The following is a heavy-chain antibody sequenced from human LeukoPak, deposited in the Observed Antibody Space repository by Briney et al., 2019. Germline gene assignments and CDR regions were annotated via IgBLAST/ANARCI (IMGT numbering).Heavy chain of an antibody. Sequence: GGSLRLSCAASGFTFSSYSMNWVRQAPGKGLEWISYISTSASAVYYADSVKGRFTISRDNAKTSLYLQMNSLRAEETAVYYCARDAFYCSSTSCYDHWGQGILVTVSS. CDR3: ARDAFYCSSTSCYDH. CDR1: GFTFSSYS. CDR2: ISTSASAV. D-gene: IGHD2-2*01. V-gene: IGHV3-48*04. J-gene: IGHJ5*02.